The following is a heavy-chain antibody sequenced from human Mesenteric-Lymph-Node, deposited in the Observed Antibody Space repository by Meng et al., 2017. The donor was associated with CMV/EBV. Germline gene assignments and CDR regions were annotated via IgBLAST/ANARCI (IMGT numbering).Heavy chain of an antibody. Sequence: GGSLRLSCAASGFTFSSYAMSWVRQAPGKGLEWVSAISGSGGSTFYADSVKGRFTISRDNSKNTLYLQMNSLRAEDTAVYYCAKDHACSSTSCYFDYWGQGTLVTVSS. CDR2: ISGSGGST. V-gene: IGHV3-23*01. J-gene: IGHJ4*02. CDR1: GFTFSSYA. CDR3: AKDHACSSTSCYFDY. D-gene: IGHD2-2*01.